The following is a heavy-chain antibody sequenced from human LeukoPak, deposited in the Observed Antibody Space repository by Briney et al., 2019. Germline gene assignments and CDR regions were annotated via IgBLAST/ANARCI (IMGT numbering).Heavy chain of an antibody. CDR3: VRDRGSSWFADY. J-gene: IGHJ4*02. CDR2: INPNNGGT. V-gene: IGHV1-2*02. D-gene: IGHD6-13*01. CDR1: SYIFTSNY. Sequence: ASVKVSFTASSYIFTSNYIHWVRQAPGQGLEWMGWINPNNGGTKYAQKFQGRVTMTTDTSITTAYMELSRLRSDGTAMYYCVRDRGSSWFADYWGQGTLLTVSS.